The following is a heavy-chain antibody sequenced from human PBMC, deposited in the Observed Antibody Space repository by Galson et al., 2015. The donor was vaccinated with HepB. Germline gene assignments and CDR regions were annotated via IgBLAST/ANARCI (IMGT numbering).Heavy chain of an antibody. Sequence: SLRLSCATSGFTFSSYSMNWVRQAPGKGLEWVSYISSSSSTIYYADSVKGRFTISRDNAKNSLYLQMNSLRDEDRAVYYCARSPPSIFGVVIHYYMDVWGKGTTVTVSS. J-gene: IGHJ6*03. CDR2: ISSSSSTI. V-gene: IGHV3-48*02. CDR3: ARSPPSIFGVVIHYYMDV. D-gene: IGHD3-3*01. CDR1: GFTFSSYS.